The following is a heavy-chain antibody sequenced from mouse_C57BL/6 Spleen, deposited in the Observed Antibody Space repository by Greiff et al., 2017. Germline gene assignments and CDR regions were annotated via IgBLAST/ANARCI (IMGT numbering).Heavy chain of an antibody. CDR3: ARSTYYSNYGYFDV. CDR2: IFPGSGST. J-gene: IGHJ1*03. V-gene: IGHV1-75*01. CDR1: GYTFTDYY. Sequence: QVQLQQSGPELVQPGASVKISCKASGYTFTDYYINWVKQRPGQGLEWIGWIFPGSGSTYYNEKFKGKATLTVDKSSSTAYMLLSSLTSEDSAVYFCARSTYYSNYGYFDVWGTGTTVTVAS. D-gene: IGHD2-5*01.